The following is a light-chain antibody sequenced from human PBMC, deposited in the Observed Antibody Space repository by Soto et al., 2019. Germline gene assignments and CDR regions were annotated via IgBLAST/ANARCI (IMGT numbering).Light chain of an antibody. J-gene: IGKJ4*01. V-gene: IGKV3D-15*01. CDR2: GAS. Sequence: EIAMTQSPVTLSASPGERVTLSCRASQSVNINLAWYQQRPGQAPRVLIYGASNRASGIPDRFSGSGSGTDFTQTISSLEPDDFALNYCQQYTDWPPLTFGGGTRVEIK. CDR3: QQYTDWPPLT. CDR1: QSVNIN.